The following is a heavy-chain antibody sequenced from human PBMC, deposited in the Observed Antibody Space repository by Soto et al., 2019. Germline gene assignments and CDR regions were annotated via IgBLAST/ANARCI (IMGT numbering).Heavy chain of an antibody. J-gene: IGHJ6*02. CDR1: GGTFSSYA. V-gene: IGHV1-69*01. CDR2: IIPLLGSP. Sequence: QVQLVQSGAEVKKPGSSVKVSCRASGGTFSSYAVSWVRQAPGQGLEWMGVIIPLLGSPKYAQKFQGRVTITADDSATTAYMERTGRRSDDTAVYYGARESSSPKYYYYGMDVWGQGTTVTGSS. CDR3: ARESSSPKYYYYGMDV. D-gene: IGHD2-2*01.